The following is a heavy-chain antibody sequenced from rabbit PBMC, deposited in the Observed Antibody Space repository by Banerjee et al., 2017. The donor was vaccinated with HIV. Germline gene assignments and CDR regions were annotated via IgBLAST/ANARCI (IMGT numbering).Heavy chain of an antibody. CDR3: ARPPGYNNL. CDR2: IYTISGST. J-gene: IGHJ4*01. D-gene: IGHD7-1*01. Sequence: EESGGDLVKPEGSLTLTCTASGFSFSSSYWICWVRQAPGKGLELIACIYTISGSTYYASWAKGRFTISKTSSTTVTLQMTSLTAADTATYFCARPPGYNNLWGPGTLVTVS. CDR1: GFSFSSSYW. V-gene: IGHV1S45*01.